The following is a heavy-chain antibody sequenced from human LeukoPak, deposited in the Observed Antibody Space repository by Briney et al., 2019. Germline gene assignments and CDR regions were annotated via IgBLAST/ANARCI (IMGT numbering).Heavy chain of an antibody. Sequence: GASVKVSCKASGYTFTGYYMHWVRQAPGQGLEWMGWINPNSGGTNYAQKFQGRVTMTRDTSISTAYMELSRLRSDDTAVYYCARGSMATMYYYYYYMDVWGKGTTVTISS. CDR1: GYTFTGYY. V-gene: IGHV1-2*02. CDR2: INPNSGGT. J-gene: IGHJ6*03. D-gene: IGHD5-24*01. CDR3: ARGSMATMYYYYYYMDV.